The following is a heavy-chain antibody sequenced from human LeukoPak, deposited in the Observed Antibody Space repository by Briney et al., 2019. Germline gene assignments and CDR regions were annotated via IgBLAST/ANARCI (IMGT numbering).Heavy chain of an antibody. J-gene: IGHJ4*02. CDR1: GYTFTGYY. Sequence: ASVKVSCKASGYTFTGYYIHWVRQAPGQGLEWMGWINPNSGGTNYAQKFQGRVTMTRDTSTSTVYMELSSLRSEDTAVYYCARVRTDSSSWYECDYWGQGTLVTVSS. CDR2: INPNSGGT. D-gene: IGHD6-13*01. CDR3: ARVRTDSSSWYECDY. V-gene: IGHV1-2*02.